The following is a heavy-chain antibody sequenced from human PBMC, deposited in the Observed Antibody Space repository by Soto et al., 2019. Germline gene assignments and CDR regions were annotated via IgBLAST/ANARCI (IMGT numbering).Heavy chain of an antibody. D-gene: IGHD1-26*01. CDR2: IIHSEST. V-gene: IGHV4-34*12. CDR1: GGSFSAYY. Sequence: SETLSLTCAVYGGSFSAYYWSWVRQPPGKGREWIGEIIHSESTKYNPSLKSRVTISVDTSKNQFSLKLSFVTAADTAVYYCARQRPTDGRWEFANYYGMDVWGQGTPVTVSS. J-gene: IGHJ6*02. CDR3: ARQRPTDGRWEFANYYGMDV.